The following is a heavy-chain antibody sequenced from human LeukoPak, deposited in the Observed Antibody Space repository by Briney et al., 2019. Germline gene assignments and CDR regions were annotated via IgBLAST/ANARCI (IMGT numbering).Heavy chain of an antibody. CDR2: ITASGDRT. J-gene: IGHJ4*02. Sequence: GGSLRLSCAASGFIFSDYVMIWVRQAPGKGLEWVSGITASGDRTYYADSVKGRFTMSRDNSKNTLYLQMNSLRAEDTAVYYCAKDSMQWLTGGLDYWGQGTLVTVSS. CDR1: GFIFSDYV. V-gene: IGHV3-23*01. CDR3: AKDSMQWLTGGLDY. D-gene: IGHD6-19*01.